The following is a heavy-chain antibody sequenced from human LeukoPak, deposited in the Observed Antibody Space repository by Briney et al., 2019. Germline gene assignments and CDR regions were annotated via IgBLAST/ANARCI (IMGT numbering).Heavy chain of an antibody. CDR2: ISYDGHNT. V-gene: IGHV3-74*01. Sequence: PGGSLRLSCAASGLTLSNYWIHWVRHAPGKGLVWVSRISYDGHNTNYADSVKGRFTISRDNAKNTLYLQMNRLRVEDTAVYYCGILTLSPGWGQGTLVTVSS. CDR1: GLTLSNYW. D-gene: IGHD2-8*01. J-gene: IGHJ4*02. CDR3: GILTLSPG.